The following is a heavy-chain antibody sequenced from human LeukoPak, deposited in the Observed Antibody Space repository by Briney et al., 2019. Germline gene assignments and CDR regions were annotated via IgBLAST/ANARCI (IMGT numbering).Heavy chain of an antibody. CDR2: IHPISGGT. V-gene: IGHV1-2*02. J-gene: IGHJ4*02. D-gene: IGHD6-19*01. Sequence: ASVKVSCKASGYTFTGYYMHWVRQAPGQGLEWMGWIHPISGGTNSAQNFQGRVTMTRDTSISTAYMELSRLKSDDTAVYYCARQFGSGWYFDYWGQGTLVTSST. CDR3: ARQFGSGWYFDY. CDR1: GYTFTGYY.